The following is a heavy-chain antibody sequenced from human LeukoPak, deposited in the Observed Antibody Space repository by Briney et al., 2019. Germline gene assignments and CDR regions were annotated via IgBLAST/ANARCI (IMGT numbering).Heavy chain of an antibody. CDR1: GFTFSSYA. J-gene: IGHJ4*02. CDR2: ISYDGSNK. D-gene: IGHD3-9*01. CDR3: ARGGLRYFDWLPRGIFDY. Sequence: GGSLRLSCAASGFTFSSYAMHWVRQAPGKGLEWVAVISYDGSNKYYADSVKGRFTISRDNSKNTLYPQMNSLRAEDTAVYYCARGGLRYFDWLPRGIFDYWGQGTLVTVSS. V-gene: IGHV3-30*04.